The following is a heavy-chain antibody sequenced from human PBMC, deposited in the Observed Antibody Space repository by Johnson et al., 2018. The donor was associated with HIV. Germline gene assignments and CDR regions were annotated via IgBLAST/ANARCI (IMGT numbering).Heavy chain of an antibody. CDR3: ARVGGSWMLDAFDI. Sequence: QVQLVESGGGVVQPGRSMRLSCAASGFTFSSYGMHWVRQAPGKGLERVAVISYDGSNKYYADPVKGRFTISRDNSKNTLYLQMNSLRAGDSAVYYCARVGGSWMLDAFDIWGQGTVVTVSS. D-gene: IGHD3-10*01. J-gene: IGHJ3*02. CDR1: GFTFSSYG. CDR2: ISYDGSNK. V-gene: IGHV3-30*03.